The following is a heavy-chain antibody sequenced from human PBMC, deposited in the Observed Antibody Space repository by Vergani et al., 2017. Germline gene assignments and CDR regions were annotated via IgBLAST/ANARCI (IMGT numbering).Heavy chain of an antibody. D-gene: IGHD2/OR15-2a*01. CDR2: ISDDGNNK. V-gene: IGHV3-30*03. Sequence: QVQLAESGGGVVQPGRSLRLSCATSGLTLKNYGIHWVRQAPGKGMEWVAVISDDGNNKYYAGFVQGRFTISRDNSKNTVYLQMNSLKIEDTATYYCASHEYGGDAYWGQGTLVTVSS. CDR3: ASHEYGGDAY. CDR1: GLTLKNYG. J-gene: IGHJ4*02.